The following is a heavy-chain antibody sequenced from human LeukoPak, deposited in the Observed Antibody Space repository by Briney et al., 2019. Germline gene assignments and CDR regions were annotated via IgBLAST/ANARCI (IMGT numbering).Heavy chain of an antibody. CDR1: GFTFSSYE. Sequence: GGSLRLSCAASGFTFSSYEMSWVRQAPGKGLEWIAYISSSGTSKNYEDSVKGQFTISRDNPKNSLYLQMSSLRAEDTAVYHWTRENTSGYGPGAFDIWGQGTMVTVSS. CDR3: TRENTSGYGPGAFDI. V-gene: IGHV3-48*03. D-gene: IGHD3-22*01. J-gene: IGHJ3*02. CDR2: ISSSGTSK.